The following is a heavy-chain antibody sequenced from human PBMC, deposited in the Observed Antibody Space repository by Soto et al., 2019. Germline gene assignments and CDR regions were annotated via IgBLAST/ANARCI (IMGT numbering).Heavy chain of an antibody. CDR2: IIPILGIA. V-gene: IGHV1-69*10. J-gene: IGHJ6*03. CDR3: ARDLRRIAVAGFSYYYYMDV. CDR1: GGTFSSYT. Sequence: ASVKVSCKASGGTFSSYTISWVRQAPGQGLEWMGRIIPILGIANYAQKFQGRVTITADKSTSTAYMELSSLRSEDTAVYYCARDLRRIAVAGFSYYYYMDVWGKGTTVTVSS. D-gene: IGHD6-19*01.